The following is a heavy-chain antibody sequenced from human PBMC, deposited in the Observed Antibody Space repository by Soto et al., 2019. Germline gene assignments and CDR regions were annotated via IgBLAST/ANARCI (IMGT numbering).Heavy chain of an antibody. CDR3: AGGPNRGY. V-gene: IGHV3-66*01. D-gene: IGHD3-10*01. J-gene: IGHJ4*02. Sequence: VQLVESGGDLVQPGGSLRLSCAASGFTVSNNYMSWVRQAPGKGLEWVSLIYSSGGTYYADSVKGRFTISRDNSRNTLYLQMNGLKVEDTAVYYCAGGPNRGYCGQGTLVTVSP. CDR2: IYSSGGT. CDR1: GFTVSNNY.